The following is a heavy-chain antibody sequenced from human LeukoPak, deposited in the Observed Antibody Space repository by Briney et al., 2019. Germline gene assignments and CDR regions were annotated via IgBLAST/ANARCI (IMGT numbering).Heavy chain of an antibody. D-gene: IGHD2-2*01. CDR1: GFTFSDYY. Sequence: GGSLRLSCAASGFTFSDYYMSWIRQAPGKGLEWVSYISSSGSTIYYADSVKGRFTISRDNAKKTLYLQMDSLRSEDTAVYYCARGDDLNSCPDTTCYPELLDSWGPGTLVTVSS. CDR2: ISSSGSTI. J-gene: IGHJ4*02. CDR3: ARGDDLNSCPDTTCYPELLDS. V-gene: IGHV3-11*04.